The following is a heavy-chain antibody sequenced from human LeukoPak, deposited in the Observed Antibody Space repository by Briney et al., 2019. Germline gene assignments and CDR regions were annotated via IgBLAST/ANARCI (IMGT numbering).Heavy chain of an antibody. V-gene: IGHV3-15*01. CDR2: IRSKTEGGST. Sequence: PGGSQRLSRAVSGFTFTNARMSWVRQAPGKGLEWVGRIRSKTEGGSTDYAGSVKGRFTISRDDSKNTLYLQMNSLKSEDTAVYHCSTDSYSSGWQAWGQGTLVTVSS. CDR1: GFTFTNAR. J-gene: IGHJ5*02. D-gene: IGHD6-19*01. CDR3: STDSYSSGWQA.